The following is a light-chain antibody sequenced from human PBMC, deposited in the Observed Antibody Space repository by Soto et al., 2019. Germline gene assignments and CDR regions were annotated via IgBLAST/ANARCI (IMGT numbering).Light chain of an antibody. CDR1: QSVGST. Sequence: EILMTQSPATLSVSPGERVILSCRASQSVGSTLAWYQQKPGQAPRLLIRGASTRATGVPARFSGGGSGTEFTLTISSLQSEDFATYYCQQSYSTPWTFGQGTKVEIK. J-gene: IGKJ1*01. CDR3: QQSYSTPWT. V-gene: IGKV3-15*01. CDR2: GAS.